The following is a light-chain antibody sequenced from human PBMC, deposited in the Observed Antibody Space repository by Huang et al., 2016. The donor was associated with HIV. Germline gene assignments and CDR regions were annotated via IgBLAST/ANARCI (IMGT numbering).Light chain of an antibody. J-gene: IGKJ4*01. CDR3: QQTSSVPLT. Sequence: DIQMTQSPSSLSASVGDRISITCRASQTISTFLNWYQQQPGNAPRLLIYAASNLQSGVSSRFSGTGSGTHFTLTVTGLQPDDFATYFCQQTSSVPLTFGGGTRVE. CDR2: AAS. CDR1: QTISTF. V-gene: IGKV1-39*01.